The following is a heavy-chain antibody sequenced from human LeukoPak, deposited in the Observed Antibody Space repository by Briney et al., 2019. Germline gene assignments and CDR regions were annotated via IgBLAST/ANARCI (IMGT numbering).Heavy chain of an antibody. CDR2: IKQDGSEK. CDR1: GFSFSSYW. CDR3: ARATTTVTTFDD. J-gene: IGHJ4*02. D-gene: IGHD4-17*01. Sequence: GGSLRLSCAASGFSFSSYWMTWARQAPGKGLEWVANIKQDGSEKYYVDSVKGRFTISRDNAKNSLYLQMNSLRAEDTAVYYCARATTTVTTFDDWGQGTLVTVSS. V-gene: IGHV3-7*01.